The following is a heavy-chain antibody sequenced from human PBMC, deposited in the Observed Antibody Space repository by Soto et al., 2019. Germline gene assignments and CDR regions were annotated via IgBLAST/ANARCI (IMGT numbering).Heavy chain of an antibody. Sequence: PSQTLPLIRSVVNGSISSYYWSCILQPPGKELAWIGYIYYSGSNDYNHSLKRRVTISVDTSKNRFSLKLSSVTAADGAVCYCARVGGGGSGGYPIYYYYGMAVWGQGTTVTVSS. CDR1: NGSISSYY. V-gene: IGHV4-59*01. J-gene: IGHJ6*02. CDR2: IYYSGSN. D-gene: IGHD6-19*01. CDR3: ARVGGGGSGGYPIYYYYGMAV.